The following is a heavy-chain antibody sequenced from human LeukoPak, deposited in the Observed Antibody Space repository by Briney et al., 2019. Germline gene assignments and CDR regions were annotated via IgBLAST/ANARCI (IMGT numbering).Heavy chain of an antibody. CDR3: ARAILRYSSGWYPGY. Sequence: ASVKVSCKASGYTFTGYYMHWVRQAPGQGLGWMGWINPNSGGTNYAQKFQGRVTMTRDTSISTAYMELSRLRSNDTAVYYCARAILRYSSGWYPGYWGQGTLVTVSS. D-gene: IGHD6-19*01. V-gene: IGHV1-2*02. J-gene: IGHJ4*02. CDR2: INPNSGGT. CDR1: GYTFTGYY.